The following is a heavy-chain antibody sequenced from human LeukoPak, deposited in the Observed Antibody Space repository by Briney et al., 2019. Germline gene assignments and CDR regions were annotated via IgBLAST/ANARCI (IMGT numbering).Heavy chain of an antibody. CDR2: ISCGSGTM. V-gene: IGHV3-48*01. D-gene: IGHD1-26*01. CDR1: GFTLSSYA. Sequence: GGSLRLSCAASGFTLSSYAMSWVRQAPGRGRAWVSYISCGSGTMFYADSVKGRFTISRDNANNSLYLEMNSLRAEDTAVYYCASGSAWHAYWGQGTLVSVSS. CDR3: ASGSAWHAY. J-gene: IGHJ4*02.